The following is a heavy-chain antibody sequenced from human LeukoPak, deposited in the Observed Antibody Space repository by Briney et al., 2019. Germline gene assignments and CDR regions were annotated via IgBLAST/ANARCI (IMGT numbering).Heavy chain of an antibody. CDR2: ISGDGGST. Sequence: GGSLRLSCAASGFTFSIYTMAWVRQAPGGGLEWVSGISGDGGSTYYADSVKGRFVISRDNSKSTLYLQMNSLRAEDRAVYYCVKDFGRNLGGPGYWGRGTLVTVSS. J-gene: IGHJ4*02. V-gene: IGHV3-23*01. CDR3: VKDFGRNLGGPGY. D-gene: IGHD3-10*01. CDR1: GFTFSIYT.